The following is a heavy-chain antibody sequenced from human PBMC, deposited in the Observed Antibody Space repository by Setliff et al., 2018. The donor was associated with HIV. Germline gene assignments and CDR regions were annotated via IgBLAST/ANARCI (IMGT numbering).Heavy chain of an antibody. CDR1: GGSFSGNY. Sequence: SETLSLTCAVYGGSFSGNYWSWIRQPPGKGLEWIGDINHGGSTNYNPSLKSRVTISVDMPKNQISLRLSSVTAADTAVYYCARASGDTSKFVNYYYYYMDVWGKGTTVTVSS. J-gene: IGHJ6*03. D-gene: IGHD6-19*01. V-gene: IGHV4-34*01. CDR3: ARASGDTSKFVNYYYYYMDV. CDR2: INHGGST.